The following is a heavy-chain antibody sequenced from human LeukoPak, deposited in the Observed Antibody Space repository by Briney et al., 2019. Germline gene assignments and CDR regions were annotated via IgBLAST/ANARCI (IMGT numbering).Heavy chain of an antibody. CDR2: ISGSGGST. J-gene: IGHJ4*02. V-gene: IGHV3-23*01. Sequence: PGGSLRLSCAASGFTFSSYAMSWVRQAPGKGLEWVSAISGSGGSTHYADSVKGRFTISRDNSKNTLYLQMNSLRAEDTAVYYCATPEGYYYGSGSFLPLDYWGQGTMVTVSS. CDR1: GFTFSSYA. CDR3: ATPEGYYYGSGSFLPLDY. D-gene: IGHD3-10*01.